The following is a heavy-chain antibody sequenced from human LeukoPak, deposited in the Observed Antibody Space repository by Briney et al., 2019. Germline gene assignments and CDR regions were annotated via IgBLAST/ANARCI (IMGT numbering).Heavy chain of an antibody. CDR3: AKDPSPYGNEYFHR. CDR1: GFTFSSYG. V-gene: IGHV3-30*18. Sequence: GGSLRLSCAASGFTFSSYGMHWVRQAPGKGLEWVAVISYDGSNKYYVDSVKGRFTISRDNSKNTLYLQMNSLRAEDTAVYYCAKDPSPYGNEYFHRWGQGTLVSVSS. D-gene: IGHD4-17*01. J-gene: IGHJ1*01. CDR2: ISYDGSNK.